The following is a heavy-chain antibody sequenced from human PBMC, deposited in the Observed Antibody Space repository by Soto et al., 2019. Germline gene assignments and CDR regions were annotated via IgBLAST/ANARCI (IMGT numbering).Heavy chain of an antibody. CDR3: SKDDTSEPTIDFDY. D-gene: IGHD5-12*01. Sequence: EVQLLESGGDLVQPGRSLRLSCAASGFTFSTYAMAWVRQAPGKGLEWVSGISASGGITNYAASVKCRFTISRDNSKNTLYLQMNSLRADDTALYYCSKDDTSEPTIDFDYWGQGTLVTVFS. CDR2: ISASGGIT. V-gene: IGHV3-23*01. CDR1: GFTFSTYA. J-gene: IGHJ4*02.